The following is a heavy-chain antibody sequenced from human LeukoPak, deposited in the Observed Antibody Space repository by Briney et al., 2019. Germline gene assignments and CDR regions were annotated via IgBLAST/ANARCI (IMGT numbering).Heavy chain of an antibody. V-gene: IGHV3-30*18. CDR2: ISYDGSNK. CDR1: GFTFSSYG. Sequence: GRSLRLSCAASGFTFSSYGMHWVRQAPGKGLEWVAVISYDGSNKYYADSVKGRFTISRDNSKNTLYLRMNSLRAEDTAVYYCAKDLLLWFGESSLDYYYGMDVWGQGTTVTVSS. J-gene: IGHJ6*02. CDR3: AKDLLLWFGESSLDYYYGMDV. D-gene: IGHD3-10*01.